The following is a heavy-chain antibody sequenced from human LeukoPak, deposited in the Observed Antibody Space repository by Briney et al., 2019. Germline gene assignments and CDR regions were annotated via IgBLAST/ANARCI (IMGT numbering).Heavy chain of an antibody. CDR2: ISFDGSNK. J-gene: IGHJ4*02. CDR3: AKEAVVVTANHGSFDY. Sequence: GSLRLSCAAPGFTFNTYAMHWVRQAPGKGLEWVAVISFDGSNKYYADSVKGRFTISRDNSKNTLYLQMNSLRAEDTAVYYCAKEAVVVTANHGSFDYWGQGTLVTVSS. V-gene: IGHV3-30*04. CDR1: GFTFNTYA. D-gene: IGHD2-21*02.